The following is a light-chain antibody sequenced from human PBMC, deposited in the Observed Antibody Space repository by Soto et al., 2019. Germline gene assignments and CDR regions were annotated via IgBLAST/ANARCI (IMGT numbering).Light chain of an antibody. V-gene: IGLV2-11*01. J-gene: IGLJ1*01. CDR2: DVN. CDR3: CSYAGSYPYV. Sequence: QSALTQPRSVSGSPGQSVTISCTGTSSDVGGYNYVSWYQQHPGKAPKLMIYDVNKRPSGVPDRFSGSKSGNTASLTISGLQADDEADYYCCSYAGSYPYVFGTGTKVTVL. CDR1: SSDVGGYNY.